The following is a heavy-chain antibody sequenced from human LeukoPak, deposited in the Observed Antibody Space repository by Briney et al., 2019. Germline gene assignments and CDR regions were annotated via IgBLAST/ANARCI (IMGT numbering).Heavy chain of an antibody. V-gene: IGHV4-59*01. CDR1: GGSISSYY. CDR3: ARAGYYYDSSGGHMLFVY. J-gene: IGHJ4*02. CDR2: IYYSGSP. D-gene: IGHD3-22*01. Sequence: PSETLSLTCTVSGGSISSYYWSWIRQPPGKGLELIGFIYYSGSPNYNPSLKSRVTISVDSSKNQFSLRLSSVTPADTAVYYCARAGYYYDSSGGHMLFVYWGQGTLVTVSS.